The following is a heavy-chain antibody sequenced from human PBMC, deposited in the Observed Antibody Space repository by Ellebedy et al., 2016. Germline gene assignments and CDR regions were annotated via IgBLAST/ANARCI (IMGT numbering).Heavy chain of an antibody. J-gene: IGHJ6*03. Sequence: ASVKVSXXASGYTFTSYDINWVRQATGQGLEWMGWMNPNSGNTGYAQKFQGRVTMTRNTSISTAYMELSSLRSEDTAVYYCATPRRRWFGELLPYYYYYMDVWGKGTTVTVSS. CDR3: ATPRRRWFGELLPYYYYYMDV. CDR1: GYTFTSYD. CDR2: MNPNSGNT. V-gene: IGHV1-8*01. D-gene: IGHD3-10*01.